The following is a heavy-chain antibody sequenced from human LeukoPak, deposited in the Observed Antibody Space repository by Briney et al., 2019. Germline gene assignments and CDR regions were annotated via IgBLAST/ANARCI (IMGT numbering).Heavy chain of an antibody. CDR1: GYTFTGYY. J-gene: IGHJ4*02. CDR3: ANELRGYSYGYGEPFDY. Sequence: ASVKVSCKASGYTFTGYYMHWVRQAPGQGLEWMGWINPNSGGTNYAQKFQGRVTMTRDTSVSTAYMELSRLRSDDTAVYYCANELRGYSYGYGEPFDYWGQGTLVTVSS. CDR2: INPNSGGT. D-gene: IGHD5-18*01. V-gene: IGHV1-2*02.